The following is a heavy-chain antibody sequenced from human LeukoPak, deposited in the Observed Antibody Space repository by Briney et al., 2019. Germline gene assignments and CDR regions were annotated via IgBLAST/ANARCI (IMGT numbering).Heavy chain of an antibody. V-gene: IGHV3-53*01. CDR1: GFTVSSNY. Sequence: GGSLRLSCAASGFTVSSNYMSWVRQAPGKGLEWVSVIYSGGSTYYADSVKGRFTIPRDNSKNTLYLQMNSLRAEDTAVYYCARRREPAAAFDYWGQGTLVTVSS. CDR2: IYSGGST. D-gene: IGHD2-2*01. J-gene: IGHJ4*02. CDR3: ARRREPAAAFDY.